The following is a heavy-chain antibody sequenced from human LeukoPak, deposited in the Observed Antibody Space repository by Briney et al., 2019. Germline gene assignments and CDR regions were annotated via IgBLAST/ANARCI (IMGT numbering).Heavy chain of an antibody. D-gene: IGHD3-22*01. Sequence: SQTLSLTCTVSGGSISSGCYYWGWLRQPAGRGLEWIRRIYASGSTNYNPSLKSRVTISVDPSKNQFSLQLSSVTAADTAVYYCARPGDYYDSSGYFDYWGQGTLVTVSS. CDR1: GGSISSGCYY. V-gene: IGHV4-61*02. J-gene: IGHJ4*02. CDR3: ARPGDYYDSSGYFDY. CDR2: IYASGST.